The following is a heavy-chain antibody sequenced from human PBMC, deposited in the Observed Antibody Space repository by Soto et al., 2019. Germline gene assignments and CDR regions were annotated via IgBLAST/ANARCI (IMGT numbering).Heavy chain of an antibody. J-gene: IGHJ5*02. D-gene: IGHD3-22*01. Sequence: SETMSLTCAVYGGSFSGYYWSWIRQPPGKGLEWIGEINHSGSTNYNPSLKSRVTISVDTSKNQFSLKLSSVTAADTAVYYCARGGYDSSGYYYTGSWFVPWGQGTLVTSPQ. CDR1: GGSFSGYY. V-gene: IGHV4-34*01. CDR3: ARGGYDSSGYYYTGSWFVP. CDR2: INHSGST.